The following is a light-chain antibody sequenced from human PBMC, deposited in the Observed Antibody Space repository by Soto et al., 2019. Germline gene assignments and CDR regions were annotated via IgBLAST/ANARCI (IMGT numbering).Light chain of an antibody. J-gene: IGLJ1*01. Sequence: QSVLTQPPSVSAAPGQKVTISCSGSSSNIGNNYVSWYQQLPGTAPKLLIYEVNKRPSGVPDRFSGSKSGNTASLTVSGLQAEDEADYYCSSYAGSSNVFGTGTKVTVL. CDR3: SSYAGSSNV. CDR1: SSNIGNNY. V-gene: IGLV1-51*01. CDR2: EVN.